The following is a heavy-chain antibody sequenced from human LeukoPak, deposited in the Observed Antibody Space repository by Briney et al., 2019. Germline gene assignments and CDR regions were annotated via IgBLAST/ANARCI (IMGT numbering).Heavy chain of an antibody. CDR3: ARDRTPNWSDYSNPTFHY. V-gene: IGHV3-30*07. Sequence: GGSLRLSCAASGFTLSTYAIHWVRQAPGKGLEWVAVISYDGTNKNYADSVKGRFTISRDNSKNTLYLQLNSLRAEDTAVYYCARDRTPNWSDYSNPTFHYWGQGTLVTVSS. D-gene: IGHD4-11*01. J-gene: IGHJ4*02. CDR1: GFTLSTYA. CDR2: ISYDGTNK.